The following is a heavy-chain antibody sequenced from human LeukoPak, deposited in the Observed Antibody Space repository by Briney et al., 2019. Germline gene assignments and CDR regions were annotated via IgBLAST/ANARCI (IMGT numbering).Heavy chain of an antibody. CDR3: AGSISSNGYYYFSY. V-gene: IGHV3-23*01. Sequence: GGSLRLSCAASAFTFNSYVMSWVRQTPGKGLEWVSTISGSGGSTYYADSVKGRFTISRDNSKNTLYLQMNSLRAEDTAVYYCAGSISSNGYYYFSYWGQGTLVTVPS. J-gene: IGHJ4*02. D-gene: IGHD3-22*01. CDR2: ISGSGGST. CDR1: AFTFNSYV.